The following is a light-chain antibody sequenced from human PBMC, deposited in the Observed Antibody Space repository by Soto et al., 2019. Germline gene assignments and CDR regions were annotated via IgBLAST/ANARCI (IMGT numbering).Light chain of an antibody. CDR2: GAS. Sequence: EIVMTQSPATLSVSPGERVTLSCRASQSVSSNLAWYQQKPGQAPRLLIYGASTRATGIPARFSGSGSGTEFTLTISRLQSEDFGVYYCQQYNNWPPWTFGQGTKVEIK. V-gene: IGKV3-15*01. CDR3: QQYNNWPPWT. CDR1: QSVSSN. J-gene: IGKJ1*01.